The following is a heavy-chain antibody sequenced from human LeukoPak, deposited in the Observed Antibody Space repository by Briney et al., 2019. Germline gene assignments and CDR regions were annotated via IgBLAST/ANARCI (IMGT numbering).Heavy chain of an antibody. D-gene: IGHD3-10*01. J-gene: IGHJ4*02. V-gene: IGHV1-2*02. Sequence: ASVKVSCKASGYTFTGYYMHWVRQAPGQGLEWMGWINPNSGGTNYAQKFQGRVTMTRDTSISTAYMELSRLRSDDTAVYYCARDQGLWFGELFFDYWGQGTLVTVSS. CDR1: GYTFTGYY. CDR3: ARDQGLWFGELFFDY. CDR2: INPNSGGT.